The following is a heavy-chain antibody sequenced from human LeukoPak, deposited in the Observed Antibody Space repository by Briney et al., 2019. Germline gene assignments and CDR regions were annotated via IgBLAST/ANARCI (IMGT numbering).Heavy chain of an antibody. CDR3: ARGGCGGGSCYGSDPFDY. V-gene: IGHV1-46*01. Sequence: ASVKVSCKASGYTLATYYIHWVRQAPGQGLEWMGIINPSDGTTRYAQKFQGRVTMTRDTSTSTVYMELSSLRSEDTAVYYCARGGCGGGSCYGSDPFDYWGQGTPVTVSS. D-gene: IGHD2-15*01. CDR1: GYTLATYY. J-gene: IGHJ4*02. CDR2: INPSDGTT.